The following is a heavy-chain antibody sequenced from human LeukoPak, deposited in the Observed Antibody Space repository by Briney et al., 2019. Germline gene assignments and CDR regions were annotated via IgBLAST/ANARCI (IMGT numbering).Heavy chain of an antibody. V-gene: IGHV3-23*01. D-gene: IGHD6-19*01. CDR2: ISGSGGST. CDR3: AKDPFSHSSGWYGVDY. CDR1: GFTFSSYA. Sequence: GGSLRLSCAASGFTFSSYAMSWVRQAPGKGLEWVSAISGSGGSTYYADSVKGGFTISRDNSKNTLYLQMNSLRAEDTAVYYCAKDPFSHSSGWYGVDYWGQGTLVTVSS. J-gene: IGHJ4*02.